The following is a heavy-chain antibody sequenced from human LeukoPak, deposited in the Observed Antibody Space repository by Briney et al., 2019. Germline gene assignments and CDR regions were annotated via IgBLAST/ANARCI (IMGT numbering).Heavy chain of an antibody. Sequence: PGGSLRLSCAASGFTFSSYSMNWVRQAPGKGLEWVSSISSSSSYIYYAASVKGRFTISRDNAKNSLYLQMNSLRAEDTAIYYCAIKRSGGYNYWGQGTLVTVSS. J-gene: IGHJ4*02. CDR3: AIKRSGGYNY. V-gene: IGHV3-21*01. CDR1: GFTFSSYS. D-gene: IGHD5-18*01. CDR2: ISSSSSYI.